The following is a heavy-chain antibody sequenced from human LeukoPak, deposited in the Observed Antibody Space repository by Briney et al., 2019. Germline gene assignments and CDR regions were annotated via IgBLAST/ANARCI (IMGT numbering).Heavy chain of an antibody. CDR2: INPNSGGT. Sequence: ASVKVSCKASGYTLTGYYMHWVRQAPGQGLEWLGRINPNSGGTNYAQKFQGRVTMTRDTSISTAYMELSRLTSDDTAVYHCARAGETNSNWFDPWGQGTLVTVSS. D-gene: IGHD1-1*01. CDR1: GYTLTGYY. CDR3: ARAGETNSNWFDP. J-gene: IGHJ5*02. V-gene: IGHV1-2*06.